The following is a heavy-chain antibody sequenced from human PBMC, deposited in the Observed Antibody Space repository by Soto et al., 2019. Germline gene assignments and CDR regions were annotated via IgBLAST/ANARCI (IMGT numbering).Heavy chain of an antibody. CDR2: TYYRSKWYN. CDR1: GDSVSSNSAA. CDR3: ASEARFYYRYRMAV. V-gene: IGHV6-1*01. J-gene: IGHJ6*02. Sequence: SQTLSLTCVISGDSVSSNSAAWIWIRQSPSRGLEWLGRTYYRSKWYNDYAVSVKSRITINPDTSKNQFSLQLNSVTPEDTAVYYCASEARFYYRYRMAVWSQGTTVTVSS.